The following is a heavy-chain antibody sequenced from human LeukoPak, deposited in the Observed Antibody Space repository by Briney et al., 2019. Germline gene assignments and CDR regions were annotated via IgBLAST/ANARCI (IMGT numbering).Heavy chain of an antibody. D-gene: IGHD5-12*01. J-gene: IGHJ6*02. CDR3: ARDLRGYSYYYGMDV. Sequence: ASVKVSCKASGYTFTSYYMHWVRQAPGQGLEWMGIINPSGGSTSYAQKFQGRVTMTRDTSTSAVYMELSSLRSEDTAVYYCARDLRGYSYYYGMDVWGQGTTVTVSS. CDR1: GYTFTSYY. CDR2: INPSGGST. V-gene: IGHV1-46*01.